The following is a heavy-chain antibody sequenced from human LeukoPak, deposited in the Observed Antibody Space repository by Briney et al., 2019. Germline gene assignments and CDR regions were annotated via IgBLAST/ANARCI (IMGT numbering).Heavy chain of an antibody. CDR2: IYHSWTT. Sequence: SETLSLTCAVSGYSINSGYFWGWIRQSPGKGLERIASIYHSWTTYYNPSLKSRITMSVDTSKNQFSLKLSSVTAADTAVYYCARPPDSGDYGAAFDFWGQGTLVTVSS. V-gene: IGHV4-38-2*01. D-gene: IGHD4-17*01. CDR1: GYSINSGYF. CDR3: ARPPDSGDYGAAFDF. J-gene: IGHJ4*02.